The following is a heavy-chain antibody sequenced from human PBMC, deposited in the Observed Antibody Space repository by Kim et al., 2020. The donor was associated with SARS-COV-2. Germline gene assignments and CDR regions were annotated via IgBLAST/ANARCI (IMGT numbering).Heavy chain of an antibody. D-gene: IGHD5-12*01. Sequence: GGSLRLSCAASGFTFSSYSMSWVRQAPGKGLEWVANIKQDGGGKYYVDSVKGRFTISRDNAKNSLYLQMNSLRAEDTAVYYCARGPIRAPAHWGQGTLVTVSS. V-gene: IGHV3-7*01. CDR2: IKQDGGGK. CDR3: ARGPIRAPAH. CDR1: GFTFSSYS. J-gene: IGHJ4*02.